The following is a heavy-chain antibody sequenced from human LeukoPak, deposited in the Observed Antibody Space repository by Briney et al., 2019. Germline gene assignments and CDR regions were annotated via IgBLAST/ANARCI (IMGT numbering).Heavy chain of an antibody. CDR1: GYTSSDYY. CDR3: AREESGGYFDC. D-gene: IGHD2-8*02. CDR2: IKLNSGT. Sequence: ASVKVSCKPSGYTSSDYYIHWVRQAPGQGLEWMGFIKLNSGTKYAKKFQGRVTMTRDTTSSTAYMELSRLRSDDTSVYKCAREESGGYFDCWGQGTLVTVSS. J-gene: IGHJ4*02. V-gene: IGHV1-2*02.